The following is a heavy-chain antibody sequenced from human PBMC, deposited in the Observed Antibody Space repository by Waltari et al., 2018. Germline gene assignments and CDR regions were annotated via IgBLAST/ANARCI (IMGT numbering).Heavy chain of an antibody. CDR1: ASTFGSYA. Sequence: HVQLLQSGSEVKTPRSSVKVSCKPSASTFGSYAFGWVRQAPGQGLEWMGGIIPIFGTANYAQKFQGRVMITADESTSTAYMELSSLRSEDTAVYYCARLRRTASYYYYGMDVWGQGTTVTVSS. J-gene: IGHJ6*02. D-gene: IGHD3-3*01. CDR3: ARLRRTASYYYYGMDV. CDR2: IIPIFGTA. V-gene: IGHV1-69*13.